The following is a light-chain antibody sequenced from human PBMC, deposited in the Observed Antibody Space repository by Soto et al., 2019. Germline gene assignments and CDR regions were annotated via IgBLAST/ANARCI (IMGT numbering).Light chain of an antibody. V-gene: IGKV1-5*03. CDR2: KAS. CDR1: QTISSW. CDR3: QQYNNWPPWT. J-gene: IGKJ1*01. Sequence: DIQITQSPSTLSGSVGDRVTITCRASQTISSWLAWYQQKPGKAPKLLIYKASTLKSGVPSRFSGSGSGTEFTLTISSLQSEDFAVYHCQQYNNWPPWTFGQGTKVDIK.